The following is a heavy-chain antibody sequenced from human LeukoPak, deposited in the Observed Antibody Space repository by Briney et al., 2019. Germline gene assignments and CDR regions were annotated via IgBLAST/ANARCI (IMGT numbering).Heavy chain of an antibody. CDR2: ISWNSGSI. CDR1: GFTFDDYA. Sequence: SGRSLRLSCAASGFTFDDYAMHWVRQAPGKGLEWVSGISWNSGSIGYADSVKGRFTISRDNAKNSLYLQMNSLRAEDTAVYYCAKDFGDVYGQLYSSSSKYFDYWGQGTLVTVSS. J-gene: IGHJ4*02. D-gene: IGHD6-6*01. CDR3: AKDFGDVYGQLYSSSSKYFDY. V-gene: IGHV3-9*01.